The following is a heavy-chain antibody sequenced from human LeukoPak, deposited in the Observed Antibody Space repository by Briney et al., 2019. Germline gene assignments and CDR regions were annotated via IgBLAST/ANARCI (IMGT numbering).Heavy chain of an antibody. CDR3: ARVFGAGYSDY. D-gene: IGHD4/OR15-4a*01. CDR1: EFTFSSYW. V-gene: IGHV3-7*01. J-gene: IGHJ4*02. CDR2: IKQDGSEK. Sequence: GGSLRLSCAASEFTFSSYWMSWVRQAPGKGLEWVASIKQDGSEKYYVDSVKGRVTISRDNAKNSLYLQMNNLRAADTAVYYCARVFGAGYSDYWGQGTLVTVSS.